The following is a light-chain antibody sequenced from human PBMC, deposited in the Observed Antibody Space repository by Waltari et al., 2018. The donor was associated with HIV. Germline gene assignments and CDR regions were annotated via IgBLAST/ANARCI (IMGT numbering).Light chain of an antibody. CDR2: EVS. J-gene: IGLJ2*01. Sequence: SALTQPPSASGSRGQSVTISCTGTCSYVGDNAYAPWYQQHPGKAPKVMIYEVSKRPSGVPDRFSGSKSGNTASLTVSGLQAEDEADYFCTSYAGRDNLVFGGGTKLTV. CDR1: CSYVGDNAY. CDR3: TSYAGRDNLV. V-gene: IGLV2-8*01.